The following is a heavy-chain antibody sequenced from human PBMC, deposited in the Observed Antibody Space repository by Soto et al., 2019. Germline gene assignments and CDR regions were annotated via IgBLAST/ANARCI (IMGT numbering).Heavy chain of an antibody. Sequence: GGSLRLSCAASGFTFSSYGMHWVRQAPGKGLEWVAVIWYDGSNKYYADSVKGRFTISRDNSKNTLYLQMNSLRAEDTAVYYCARDESPGFGELGAFDIWGQGTMVTVSS. CDR1: GFTFSSYG. J-gene: IGHJ3*02. V-gene: IGHV3-33*01. D-gene: IGHD3-10*01. CDR3: ARDESPGFGELGAFDI. CDR2: IWYDGSNK.